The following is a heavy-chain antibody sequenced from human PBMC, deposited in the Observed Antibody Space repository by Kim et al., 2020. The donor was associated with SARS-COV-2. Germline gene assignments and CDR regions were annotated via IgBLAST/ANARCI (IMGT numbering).Heavy chain of an antibody. CDR1: GYTLTELS. Sequence: ASVKVSCKVSGYTLTELSMHWVRQAPGKGLEWMGGFDPEDGETIYAQKFQGRVTMTEDTSTDTAYMELSSLRSEDTAVYYCATDLGAAAGTEFDYWGQGTLVTVSS. CDR2: FDPEDGET. D-gene: IGHD6-13*01. J-gene: IGHJ4*02. CDR3: ATDLGAAAGTEFDY. V-gene: IGHV1-24*01.